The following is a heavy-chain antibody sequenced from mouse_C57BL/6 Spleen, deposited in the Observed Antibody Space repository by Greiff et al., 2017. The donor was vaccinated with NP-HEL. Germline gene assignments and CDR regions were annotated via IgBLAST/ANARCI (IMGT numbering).Heavy chain of an antibody. J-gene: IGHJ2*01. Sequence: VQLQQPGAELVKPGASVKLSCKASGYTFTSYWMHWVKQRPGQGLEWIGMIHHNSGSTNYNEKFTSKAKLTVDTSSSTAYMQLSTLTSEDSAVYYCAREGHYYGSSYEGYWGKGTTLTVSS. CDR3: AREGHYYGSSYEGY. V-gene: IGHV1-64*01. CDR1: GYTFTSYW. CDR2: IHHNSGST. D-gene: IGHD1-1*01.